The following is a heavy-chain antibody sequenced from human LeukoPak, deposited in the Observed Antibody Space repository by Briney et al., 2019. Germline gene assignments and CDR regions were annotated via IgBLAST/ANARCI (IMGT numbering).Heavy chain of an antibody. CDR3: AKDRRRDCGDYPEYFQH. Sequence: PGGSLRLSCAASGFTFSSYAMSWVRQAPGKGLEWVSAISGSGGSTYYADSVKGRFTISRDNSKNTLYLQMNSLRAEDTAVYYCAKDRRRDCGDYPEYFQHWGQGTLVTVSS. D-gene: IGHD4-17*01. J-gene: IGHJ1*01. V-gene: IGHV3-23*01. CDR1: GFTFSSYA. CDR2: ISGSGGST.